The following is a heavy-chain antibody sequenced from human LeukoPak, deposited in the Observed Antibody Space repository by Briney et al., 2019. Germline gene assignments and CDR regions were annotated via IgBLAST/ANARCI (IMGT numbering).Heavy chain of an antibody. J-gene: IGHJ4*02. V-gene: IGHV4-4*07. CDR2: IYTSGST. CDR3: ARDTYNYGSSAYYFDY. CDR1: GVSISSYS. Sequence: SETLSLTCTVSGVSISSYSWSWIRQPAGRGLDWIGRIYTSGSTNYNPSLKSRVTMSVDTSKNQFSLKLSSVTAADTAVYYCARDTYNYGSSAYYFDYWGQGTLVTVSS. D-gene: IGHD5-18*01.